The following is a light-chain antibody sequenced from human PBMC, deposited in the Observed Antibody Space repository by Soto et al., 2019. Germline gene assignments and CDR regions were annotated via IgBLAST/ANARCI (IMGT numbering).Light chain of an antibody. CDR2: GAS. CDR3: QHSGDFRWT. J-gene: IGKJ1*01. Sequence: EIVLTQSPATLSLSPGERATLSCRASQSVSSYLAWYQVKPGQAPRRLIYGASSRATGIPDRFSGRGFGTDFTLTISRLEPEDFAVYYCQHSGDFRWTFGQGTKVDI. V-gene: IGKV3-20*01. CDR1: QSVSSY.